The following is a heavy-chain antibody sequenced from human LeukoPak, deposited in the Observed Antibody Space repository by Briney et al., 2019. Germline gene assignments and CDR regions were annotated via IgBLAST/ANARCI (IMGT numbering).Heavy chain of an antibody. D-gene: IGHD6-19*01. CDR1: GFTFSSFAM. CDR3: ARSRLAVAVVIFDY. J-gene: IGHJ4*02. Sequence: GSLRLSCAASGFTFSSFAMNWVRQAPGKGLEWIGSIYYSGSTYYNPSLKSRVTISVDTSKNQFSLKLSSVTAADTAVYYCARSRLAVAVVIFDYWGQGTLVTVSS. V-gene: IGHV4-39*07. CDR2: IYYSGST.